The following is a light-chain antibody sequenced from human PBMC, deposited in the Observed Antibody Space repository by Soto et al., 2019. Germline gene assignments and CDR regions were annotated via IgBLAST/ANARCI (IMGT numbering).Light chain of an antibody. Sequence: EIMMTQSPATLSLSPGERATLSCRASQSVSSNVAWYQQKPGQVPRLLIYAASTRATGIAPRFRGSGSGTEFTLTISSLKSEDFGFYYCQLYKDGPSGGTFGQGNKVEI. CDR1: QSVSSN. CDR3: QLYKDGPSGGT. CDR2: AAS. J-gene: IGKJ1*01. V-gene: IGKV3-15*01.